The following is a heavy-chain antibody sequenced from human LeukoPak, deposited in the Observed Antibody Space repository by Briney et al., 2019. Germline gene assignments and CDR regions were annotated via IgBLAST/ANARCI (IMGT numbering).Heavy chain of an antibody. CDR3: ASILLWYVYDY. CDR1: GFSFSSSA. J-gene: IGHJ4*02. CDR2: IHYDGNNK. D-gene: IGHD3-10*01. Sequence: PGGSLRLSCAASGFSFSSSAMHRVRQAPGKGLDWVAFIHYDGNNKYYADSVKGRFTISRDNSKNTVYLQMNSLRAEDTAVYYCASILLWYVYDYWGQGTLVTVSS. V-gene: IGHV3-30*02.